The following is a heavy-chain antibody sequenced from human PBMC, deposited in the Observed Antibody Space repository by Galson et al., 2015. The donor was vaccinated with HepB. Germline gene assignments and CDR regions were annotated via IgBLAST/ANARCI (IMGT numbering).Heavy chain of an antibody. J-gene: IGHJ3*02. CDR2: ISYDGSNK. D-gene: IGHD4-23*01. CDR1: GFTFSSYA. CDR3: ARDTVVTPGGGAFDI. V-gene: IGHV3-30*04. Sequence: SLRLSCAASGFTFSSYAMHWVRQAPGKGLEWVAVISYDGSNKYYADSVKGRFTISRDNSKNTLYLQMNSLRAEDTAVYYCARDTVVTPGGGAFDIWGQGTMVTVSS.